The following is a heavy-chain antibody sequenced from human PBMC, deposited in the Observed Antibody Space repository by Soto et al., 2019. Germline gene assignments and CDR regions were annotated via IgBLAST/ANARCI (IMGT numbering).Heavy chain of an antibody. D-gene: IGHD3-16*01. CDR1: GFTFSRYW. Sequence: EVQLVESGGGLVLPGGSLRLSCAASGFTFSRYWMHWVRQAPGKGLVWVSRISSYGSDTHYADSVKGRFTISRDNAKNTLYLQINSLRAEDTAVYYSASNYAYAEGYYWYGIDVWGQGTTVTVSS. J-gene: IGHJ6*02. CDR3: ASNYAYAEGYYWYGIDV. CDR2: ISSYGSDT. V-gene: IGHV3-74*01.